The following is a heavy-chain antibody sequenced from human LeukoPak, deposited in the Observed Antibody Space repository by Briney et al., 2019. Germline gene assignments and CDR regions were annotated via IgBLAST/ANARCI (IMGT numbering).Heavy chain of an antibody. J-gene: IGHJ4*02. CDR3: AKDGSSSPYYFDY. D-gene: IGHD6-6*01. Sequence: PGGPLRLSCAASGFTFSNYAMSWVRQAPGKGLEWVSAISAGGGATYYADSVKGRFTISRDNSKNTLFLQMNSLTAEDTAVYYCAKDGSSSPYYFDYWGQGTLVTVSS. V-gene: IGHV3-23*01. CDR2: ISAGGGAT. CDR1: GFTFSNYA.